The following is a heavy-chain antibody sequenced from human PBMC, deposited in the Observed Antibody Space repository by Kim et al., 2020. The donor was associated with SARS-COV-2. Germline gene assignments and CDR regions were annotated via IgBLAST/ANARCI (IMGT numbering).Heavy chain of an antibody. Sequence: NDNPTLKSPITISVDTSKTQFSLKLSSVTAADTAVYYCARAVGDWFDPWGQGTLVTVSS. CDR3: ARAVGDWFDP. D-gene: IGHD1-26*01. V-gene: IGHV4-59*01. J-gene: IGHJ5*02.